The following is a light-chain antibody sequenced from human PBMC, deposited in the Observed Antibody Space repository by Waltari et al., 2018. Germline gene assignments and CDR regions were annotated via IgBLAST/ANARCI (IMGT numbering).Light chain of an antibody. J-gene: IGKJ1*01. V-gene: IGKV2-30*02. Sequence: DVVMTQSPLSLTVPLGQPASISCRSSQGLIHSDGNTYLNWFQQRPGQAPRRLIYKVFNRESGVPDRFSGSGSGTYFTLKISRVEAEDVGFYYCMQSTQWPRTFGQGTKVQIK. CDR1: QGLIHSDGNTY. CDR3: MQSTQWPRT. CDR2: KVF.